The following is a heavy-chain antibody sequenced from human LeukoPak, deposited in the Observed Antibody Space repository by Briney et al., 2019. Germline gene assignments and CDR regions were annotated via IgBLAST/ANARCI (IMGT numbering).Heavy chain of an antibody. Sequence: GGSLRLPCAASGFTFSSYWMSWVRQAPGKGLEWVADIKQDGSERYYVDSVKGRFTIPRDNAKNSLYLQIDSLRAEDTAVYYCTTETYRRFDYWGQGTLVTVSS. CDR1: GFTFSSYW. V-gene: IGHV3-7*01. CDR3: TTETYRRFDY. CDR2: IKQDGSER. J-gene: IGHJ4*02.